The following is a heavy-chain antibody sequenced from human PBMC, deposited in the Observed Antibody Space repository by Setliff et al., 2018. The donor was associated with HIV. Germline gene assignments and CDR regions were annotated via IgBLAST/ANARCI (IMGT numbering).Heavy chain of an antibody. Sequence: PGESLKISCKGSGYDFPHSWIGWVRQIPGKGLEWVAIIFPADSDTRHSPSFEGQVTISADTSISTAYLQWSSLKASDTATYYCTRLSKYYDFWTPDPWGQGTLVTVSS. V-gene: IGHV5-51*01. J-gene: IGHJ5*02. CDR2: IFPADSDT. CDR1: GYDFPHSW. D-gene: IGHD3-3*01. CDR3: TRLSKYYDFWTPDP.